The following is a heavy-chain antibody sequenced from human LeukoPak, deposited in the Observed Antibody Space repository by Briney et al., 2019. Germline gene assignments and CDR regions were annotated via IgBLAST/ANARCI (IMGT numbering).Heavy chain of an antibody. CDR3: ARDVNYDILTGYYEPNYFDY. D-gene: IGHD3-9*01. CDR1: GYTFTSYG. Sequence: ASVKVSCKASGYTFTSYGISWVRQAPGQGLEWMGWINPNSGGTNYAQKFQGRVTMTRDTSISTAYMELSRLRSDDTAVYYCARDVNYDILTGYYEPNYFDYWGQGTLVTVSS. CDR2: INPNSGGT. J-gene: IGHJ4*02. V-gene: IGHV1-2*02.